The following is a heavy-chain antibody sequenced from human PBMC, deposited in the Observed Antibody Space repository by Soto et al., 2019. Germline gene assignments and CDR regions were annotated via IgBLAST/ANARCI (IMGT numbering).Heavy chain of an antibody. CDR1: GVSFSNYW. CDR3: VGGDYSGAGNFYLTAH. J-gene: IGHJ4*02. D-gene: IGHD3-10*01. Sequence: EVQLVESGGDLVQPGGSLRLSCTASGVSFSNYWLHWVRQAPGKGLAWVSRINGDGRTTNYAYSVKGRFTISRDNAKNTMYLQLTSLRAEDTAVYFCVGGDYSGAGNFYLTAHWGPGTLVTVSS. V-gene: IGHV3-74*01. CDR2: INGDGRTT.